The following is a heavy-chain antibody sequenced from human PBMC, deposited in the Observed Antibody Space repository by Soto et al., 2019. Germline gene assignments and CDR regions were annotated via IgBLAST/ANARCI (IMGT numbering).Heavy chain of an antibody. V-gene: IGHV1-2*04. J-gene: IGHJ6*02. Sequence: ASVKVSCKASGYTFTGYYMRWVRQAPGQGLEWMGWINPNSGGTNYAQKFQGWVTMTRDTSISTAYMELSRLRSDDTAVYYCAREHVDIVATISYYYGMDVWGQGTTVTVSS. D-gene: IGHD5-12*01. CDR2: INPNSGGT. CDR1: GYTFTGYY. CDR3: AREHVDIVATISYYYGMDV.